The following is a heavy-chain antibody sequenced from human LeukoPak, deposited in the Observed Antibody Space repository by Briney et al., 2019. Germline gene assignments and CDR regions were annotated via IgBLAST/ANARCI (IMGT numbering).Heavy chain of an antibody. CDR1: GFTFIDYD. V-gene: IGHV3-13*01. CDR2: MWFRGDT. J-gene: IGHJ4*02. Sequence: PGGSLRLSCAPSGFTFIDYDMHWVRHGIAKGLERVSSMWFRGDTHYTGSVKGHFTSSGENAVSSLYLQMNSLRAEDTAVYYCARGGIQVSGIDEFDYWGQGTLVTVSS. D-gene: IGHD6-19*01. CDR3: ARGGIQVSGIDEFDY.